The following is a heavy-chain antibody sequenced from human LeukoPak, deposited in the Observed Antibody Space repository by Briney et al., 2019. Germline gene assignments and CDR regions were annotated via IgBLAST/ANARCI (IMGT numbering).Heavy chain of an antibody. CDR1: GGSISSGGYY. CDR3: AGAGSGYFDY. J-gene: IGHJ4*02. V-gene: IGHV4-31*03. D-gene: IGHD3-10*01. CDR2: IYYSGST. Sequence: SETLSLTCTVSGGSISSGGYYWSWIRQRPGKGLEWIGYIYYSGSTYYNPSLKSRVTISVDTSKNQFSLKLSSVTAADTAVYYCAGAGSGYFDYWGQGTLVTVSS.